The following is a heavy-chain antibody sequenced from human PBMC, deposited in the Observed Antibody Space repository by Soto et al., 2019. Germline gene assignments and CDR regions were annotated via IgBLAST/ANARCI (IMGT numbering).Heavy chain of an antibody. D-gene: IGHD4-17*01. CDR3: ASSYGDYVSY. V-gene: IGHV4-39*01. Sequence: QLQLQESGPGLVKPSETLSLTCTVSGGSISSSSYYWGWIRQPSGKGLEWIGSIYYSGSTYYNPSLKSRVTISEDTSKNQFSLKLSSVTAADTAVYYCASSYGDYVSYWGQGTLVTVSS. CDR1: GGSISSSSYY. J-gene: IGHJ4*02. CDR2: IYYSGST.